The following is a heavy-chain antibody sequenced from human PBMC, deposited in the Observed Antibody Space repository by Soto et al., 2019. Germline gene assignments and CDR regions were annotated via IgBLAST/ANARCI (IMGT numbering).Heavy chain of an antibody. CDR3: ARNYGYAFDI. D-gene: IGHD4-17*01. J-gene: IGHJ3*02. CDR2: IYYSGST. CDR1: GGSISSYY. V-gene: IGHV4-59*08. Sequence: SETLSLTCTVSGGSISSYYWSWIRQPPGKGLEWIGYIYYSGSTNYNPSLKSRVTISVDTSKNQFSLKLSSVTAADTTVYYCARNYGYAFDIWAQGTMVTVSS.